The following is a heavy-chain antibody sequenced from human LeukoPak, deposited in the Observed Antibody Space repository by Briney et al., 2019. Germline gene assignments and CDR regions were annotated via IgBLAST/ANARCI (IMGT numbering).Heavy chain of an antibody. V-gene: IGHV4-4*07. CDR3: ARAGWLQFYYYHMDV. Sequence: MTSETLSLTCTVSGGSISSYYWSWIRQPAGKGLEWIGRIETSGNTNYKPSLKSRVTMPVDTSKNQFSLKLSSVTAADTAMYYCARAGWLQFYYYHMDVWGKGTTVTVSS. J-gene: IGHJ6*03. D-gene: IGHD5-24*01. CDR1: GGSISSYY. CDR2: IETSGNT.